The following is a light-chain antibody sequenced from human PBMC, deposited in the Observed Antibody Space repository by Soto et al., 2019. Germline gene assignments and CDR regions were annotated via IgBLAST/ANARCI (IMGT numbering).Light chain of an antibody. CDR3: QQHYNTPRT. J-gene: IGKJ1*01. Sequence: DIQMTQSPSSLSASVGDRVTITCRASQTIRSYLNWYQQKPGKAPVLLISAASSLQSGVPSRFSGSGSGTHFTLTISSLQPEDFATYYCQQHYNTPRTFGQGTKVDIK. CDR2: AAS. CDR1: QTIRSY. V-gene: IGKV1-39*01.